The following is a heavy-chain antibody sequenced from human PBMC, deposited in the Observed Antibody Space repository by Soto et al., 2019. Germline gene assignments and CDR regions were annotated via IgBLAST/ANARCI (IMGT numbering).Heavy chain of an antibody. J-gene: IGHJ6*04. D-gene: IGHD1-1*01. CDR3: ARVGTTGFDYYYGMDV. CDR2: IIPIFGTA. CDR1: GGTFSSYA. Sequence: SVKVSCKASGGTFSSYAISWVRQAPGQGLEWMGGIIPIFGTANYAQKFQGRVTITADESTSTAYMELSSLRSEDTAVYYCARVGTTGFDYYYGMDVWGKGTTVTVSS. V-gene: IGHV1-69*13.